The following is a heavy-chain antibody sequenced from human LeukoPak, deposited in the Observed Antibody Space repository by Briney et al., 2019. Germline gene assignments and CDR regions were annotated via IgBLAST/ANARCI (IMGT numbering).Heavy chain of an antibody. CDR3: ARDWVKTYYYGSGSQPLDY. CDR1: GYTFTSYA. D-gene: IGHD3-10*01. CDR2: INAGNGNT. Sequence: ASVKVSCKASGYTFTSYAMHWVRQAPGQRLEWMGWINAGNGNTKYSQKFQGRVTITRGTSASTAYMELSSLRSEDTAVYYCARDWVKTYYYGSGSQPLDYWGQGTLVTVSS. V-gene: IGHV1-3*01. J-gene: IGHJ4*02.